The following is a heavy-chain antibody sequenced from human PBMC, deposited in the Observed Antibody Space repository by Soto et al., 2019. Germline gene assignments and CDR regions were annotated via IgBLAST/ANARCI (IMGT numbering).Heavy chain of an antibody. J-gene: IGHJ5*02. CDR1: AESFSGYY. V-gene: IGHV4-34*01. CDR2: INHRGIT. CDR3: ARGRGSYQRTVTTYNWLDP. D-gene: IGHD2-2*01. Sequence: QLQQWGAGLLKPSETLSLTCAVNAESFSGYYWSWIRQPPDKGLEWLGEINHRGITNYNPSLKSRVTISVEASKNRFSMKLSSVTAADTAVYYYARGRGSYQRTVTTYNWLDPWGQGTLVNVSS.